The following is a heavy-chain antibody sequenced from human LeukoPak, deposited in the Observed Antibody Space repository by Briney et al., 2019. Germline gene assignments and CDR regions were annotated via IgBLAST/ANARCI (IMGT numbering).Heavy chain of an antibody. CDR3: ARGSRWFGGAFDI. D-gene: IGHD6-13*01. CDR1: GGSISSYY. Sequence: PSETLSLTCTVSGGSISSYYWSWIRQPPGKGLEWIGYVFYSGSTNYNPSLRSRVTISVDTSKNQFSLKLSSVTAADTAVYYCARGSRWFGGAFDIWGQGTMVTVSS. V-gene: IGHV4-59*01. J-gene: IGHJ3*02. CDR2: VFYSGST.